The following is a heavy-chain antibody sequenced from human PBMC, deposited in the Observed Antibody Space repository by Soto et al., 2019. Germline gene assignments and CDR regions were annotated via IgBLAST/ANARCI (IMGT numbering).Heavy chain of an antibody. CDR1: GYTFTIYY. Sequence: ASVKVSCKASGYTFTIYYMHWLRQAPGQGLEWMGIINPSVGSTNYAQKFQGRVTITADTSTSTAYMELSSLRSEDTAVYYCASAGYCSSTICRTLGRFDYWGQGTLVTVAS. CDR2: INPSVGST. D-gene: IGHD2-2*03. V-gene: IGHV1-46*01. CDR3: ASAGYCSSTICRTLGRFDY. J-gene: IGHJ4*02.